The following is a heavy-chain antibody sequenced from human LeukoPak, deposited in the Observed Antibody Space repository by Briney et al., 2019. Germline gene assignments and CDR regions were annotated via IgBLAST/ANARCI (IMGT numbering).Heavy chain of an antibody. V-gene: IGHV3-23*01. CDR2: ISGSGGST. Sequence: GGSLRLSCAASGFTFSSYAMSWVRQAPGKGLEWVSAISGSGGSTYYADSVKGRFTISRDNSKNTLYLQMNSLKASDTAMHYCARLAGDGYPSFYFDYWGQGTLVTVSS. J-gene: IGHJ4*02. CDR1: GFTFSSYA. D-gene: IGHD5-24*01. CDR3: ARLAGDGYPSFYFDY.